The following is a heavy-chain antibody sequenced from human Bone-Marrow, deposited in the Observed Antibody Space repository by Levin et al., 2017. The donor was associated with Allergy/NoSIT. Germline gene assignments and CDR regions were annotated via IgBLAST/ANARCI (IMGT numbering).Heavy chain of an antibody. CDR3: GRLPYCTNGVCYIGSFRFDP. D-gene: IGHD2-8*01. CDR2: IYYSGST. Sequence: KSSETLSLTCTVSGGSISSYYWSWIRQPPGKGLEWIGYIYYSGSTNYNPSLKSRVTISVDTSKHQFSLKVSSVTAADTAVYYWGRLPYCTNGVCYIGSFRFDPWGQGTLVTVSS. J-gene: IGHJ5*02. V-gene: IGHV4-59*01. CDR1: GGSISSYY.